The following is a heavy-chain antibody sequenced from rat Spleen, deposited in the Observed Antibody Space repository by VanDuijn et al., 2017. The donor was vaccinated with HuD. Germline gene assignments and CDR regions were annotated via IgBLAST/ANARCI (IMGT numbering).Heavy chain of an antibody. Sequence: EVRLQESGPGLVKPSQSLSLTCSVTGDSITTRYRWNWIRKFPGNKLEWMGYINSAGSTHYNPSLKGRISIVRDTSKNQFFLQVNPVTTEDTASYYCARMHYGLDYWGQGVMVTVSS. J-gene: IGHJ2*01. CDR2: INSAGST. D-gene: IGHD1-11*01. V-gene: IGHV3-3*01. CDR3: ARMHYGLDY. CDR1: GDSITTRYR.